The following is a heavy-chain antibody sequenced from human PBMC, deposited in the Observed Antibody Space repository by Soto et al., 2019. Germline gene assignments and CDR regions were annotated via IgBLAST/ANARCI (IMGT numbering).Heavy chain of an antibody. CDR2: VGHSGSA. V-gene: IGHV4-34*01. J-gene: IGHJ6*02. D-gene: IGHD2-15*01. CDR3: ARGGNCIVSSCPLGSHYGMDV. Sequence: QVQLQQWGTGLLKPSETLSLTCAVYAGSFSGYYWTWIRQPPGKGLEWVGEVGHSGSATYSPSLKSRVTISVDTSNNQFSLRLSSVTAADTAVYYCARGGNCIVSSCPLGSHYGMDVWGQRTTVTVSS. CDR1: AGSFSGYY.